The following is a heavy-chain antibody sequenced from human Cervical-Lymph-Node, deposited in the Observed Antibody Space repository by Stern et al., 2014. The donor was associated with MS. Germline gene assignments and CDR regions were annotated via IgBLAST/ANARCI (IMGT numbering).Heavy chain of an antibody. J-gene: IGHJ4*02. CDR2: ISPMFGRA. CDR3: ARERDNSYAVDS. D-gene: IGHD3-16*01. Sequence: VQLVESGAELRKPGSSVRVSCKASGGTFSTSVISWLRQAPGQGLEWMGGISPMFGRANYAQKFQGSVTITADESTSTVYMGLTSLRSEDTGVYYCARERDNSYAVDSWGQGTLLTVSS. CDR1: GGTFSTSV. V-gene: IGHV1-69*01.